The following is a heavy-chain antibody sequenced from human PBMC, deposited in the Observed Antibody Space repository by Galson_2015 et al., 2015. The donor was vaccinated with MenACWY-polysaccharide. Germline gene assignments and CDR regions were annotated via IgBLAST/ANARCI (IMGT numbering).Heavy chain of an antibody. V-gene: IGHV3-30*18. J-gene: IGHJ4*02. CDR3: AKDSWYYYSSGSYYDY. D-gene: IGHD3-10*01. Sequence: SLRLSCAASGFTFSRYGMHWVRQAPGKGLEWMAVISYDGSNKYYADSVKGRFTISRDNSKNTLYLQMNSLRAEDTAVYYCAKDSWYYYSSGSYYDYWGQGTLVTVSS. CDR1: GFTFSRYG. CDR2: ISYDGSNK.